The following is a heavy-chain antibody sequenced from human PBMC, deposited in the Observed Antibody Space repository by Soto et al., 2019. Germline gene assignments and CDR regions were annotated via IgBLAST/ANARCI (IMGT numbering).Heavy chain of an antibody. Sequence: EVQLVETGGGLIQPGGSLRLSCAASGFTVSNTYMTWVRQPPGKGLECGSVIYTAGGTNYADSVKGRFIISSDNSKNTLYLQMNSLRAEDTAVYYCARALPVAKGGFDPWGQGTLVTVSS. CDR2: IYTAGGT. CDR1: GFTVSNTY. D-gene: IGHD2-2*01. J-gene: IGHJ5*02. V-gene: IGHV3-53*02. CDR3: ARALPVAKGGFDP.